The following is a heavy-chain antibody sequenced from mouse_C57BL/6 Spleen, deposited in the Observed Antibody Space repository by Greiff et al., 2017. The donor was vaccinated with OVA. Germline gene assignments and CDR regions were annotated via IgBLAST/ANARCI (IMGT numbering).Heavy chain of an antibody. CDR2: IWRGGST. CDR3: ATPASGTNYAMDY. CDR1: GFSLTSYG. Sequence: QVQLQQSGPGLVQPSQSLSITCTVSGFSLTSYGVHWVRQSPGKGLEWLGVIWRGGSTDYNAAFMSRLSITKDNSKSQVFFKMNSLQADDTAIYYWATPASGTNYAMDYWGQGTSVTVSS. J-gene: IGHJ4*01. V-gene: IGHV2-5*01. D-gene: IGHD4-1*01.